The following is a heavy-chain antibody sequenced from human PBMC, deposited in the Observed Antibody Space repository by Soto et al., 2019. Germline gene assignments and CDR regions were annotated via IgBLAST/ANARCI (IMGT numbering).Heavy chain of an antibody. V-gene: IGHV1-2*02. CDR1: GYTFTGYY. Sequence: QVQLVQSGAEVKTPGASVRVSCKASGYTFTGYYIHWVREAPGQGLEWMGWINPQTGGTSYGQKFQCRVTLSRDTSINTAYLELSRLRFDDAAVYFCARERYQVISDGMDVWGQGTTVTVSS. CDR2: INPQTGGT. D-gene: IGHD2-2*01. CDR3: ARERYQVISDGMDV. J-gene: IGHJ6*02.